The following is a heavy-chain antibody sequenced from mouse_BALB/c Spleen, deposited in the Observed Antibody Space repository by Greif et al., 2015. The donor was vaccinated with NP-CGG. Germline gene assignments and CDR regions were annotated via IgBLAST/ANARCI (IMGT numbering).Heavy chain of an antibody. CDR2: ISSGGSYT. CDR1: GLTFSSYG. Sequence: EVQGVESGGDLVKPGGSLKLSCAASGLTFSSYGMSWVRQTPDKRLEWVATISSGGSYTYYPDSVKGRFTISRDNAKNTLYLQMSSLKSEDTAMYYCARHGSSYFDYWGQGTTLTVSS. D-gene: IGHD1-1*01. CDR3: ARHGSSYFDY. V-gene: IGHV5-6*01. J-gene: IGHJ2*01.